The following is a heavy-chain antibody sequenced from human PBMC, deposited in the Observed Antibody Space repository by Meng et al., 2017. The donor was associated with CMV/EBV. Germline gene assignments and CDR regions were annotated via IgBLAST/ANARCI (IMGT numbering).Heavy chain of an antibody. CDR1: GGSFSGYY. CDR3: ARYKFGYYYGMDV. J-gene: IGHJ6*02. Sequence: SETLSLTCAVYGGSFSGYYWSWIRQHPGKGLEWIGEINHSGSTNYNPSLKSRVTISVDTSKNQFSLKLSSVTAADTAVYYCARYKFGYYYGMDVWGQGTTVTVSS. D-gene: IGHD3-3*01. V-gene: IGHV4-34*01. CDR2: INHSGST.